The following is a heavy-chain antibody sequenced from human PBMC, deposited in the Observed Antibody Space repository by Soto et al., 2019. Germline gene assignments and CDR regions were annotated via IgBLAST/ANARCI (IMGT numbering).Heavy chain of an antibody. J-gene: IGHJ4*01. Sequence: HPGGSLRISCAASGFTFSSYGMHWVRQAPGKGLEWVAVISYDGSNKYYADSVKGRFTISRDNSKNTLYLQMNSLRAEDTAVYYCANPYVSWNDYNSYPLYYCGRRTPVPVSS. D-gene: IGHD3-10*01. CDR2: ISYDGSNK. V-gene: IGHV3-30*18. CDR1: GFTFSSYG. CDR3: ANPYVSWNDYNSYPLYY.